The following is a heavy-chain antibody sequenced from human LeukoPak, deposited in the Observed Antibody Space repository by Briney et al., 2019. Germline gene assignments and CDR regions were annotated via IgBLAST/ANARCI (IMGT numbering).Heavy chain of an antibody. J-gene: IGHJ4*02. D-gene: IGHD3-9*01. CDR2: ISGSGGST. V-gene: IGHV3-23*01. Sequence: GGSLRLSCAASGFTFSSCAMSWVRQAPGKGLEWVSAISGSGGSTYYADSVKGRFTISRDNSKNTLYLQMNSLRAEDTAVYYCAKPLYDILTGYYGPLDYWGQGTLVTVSS. CDR1: GFTFSSCA. CDR3: AKPLYDILTGYYGPLDY.